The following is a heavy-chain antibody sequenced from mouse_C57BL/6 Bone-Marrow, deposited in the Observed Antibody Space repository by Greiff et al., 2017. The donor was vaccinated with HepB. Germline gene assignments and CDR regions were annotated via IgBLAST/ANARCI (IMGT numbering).Heavy chain of an antibody. CDR2: ISSGSSTI. CDR1: GFTFTGYG. J-gene: IGHJ1*03. D-gene: IGHD2-5*01. Sequence: EVQVMDSGGGLVKPGGSLTLSCAASGFTFTGYGMHWVRQAPEKGLEWVAYISSGSSTIYYADTVKGRCTISSDNARNTLFLQMSSLRSENAALYCCADLYSNYALGFWGTGTTVTVSS. V-gene: IGHV5-17*01. CDR3: ADLYSNYALGF.